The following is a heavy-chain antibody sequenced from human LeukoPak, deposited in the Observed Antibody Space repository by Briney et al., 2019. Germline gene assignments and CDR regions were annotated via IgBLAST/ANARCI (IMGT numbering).Heavy chain of an antibody. D-gene: IGHD3-10*01. CDR2: IKQDGSEK. CDR3: ARIIMGRGKYFDY. J-gene: IGHJ4*01. V-gene: IGHV3-7*01. CDR1: GFTFSSYW. Sequence: SGGSLRLSCAASGFTFSSYWMSWVRQAPGKGLEWVANIKQDGSEKYYVDSVKGRFTISRDNAKNSLYLQMNSLRAEDTAVYYCARIIMGRGKYFDYWGQGTLVTVSS.